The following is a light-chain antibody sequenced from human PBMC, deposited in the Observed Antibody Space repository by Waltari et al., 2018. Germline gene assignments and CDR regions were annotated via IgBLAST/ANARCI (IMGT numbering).Light chain of an antibody. CDR3: SSYTSSSTPVV. V-gene: IGLV2-14*01. CDR2: DVS. CDR1: SSDVGGYNY. J-gene: IGLJ2*01. Sequence: QSALTQPASVSGSPGQSITISCTGTSSDVGGYNYVSWYQQHPSKAPKLMIYDVSNRPSGVSKRFSGSTSGNTASLTISGLQAEDEADYYCSSYTSSSTPVVFGGGTKLTVL.